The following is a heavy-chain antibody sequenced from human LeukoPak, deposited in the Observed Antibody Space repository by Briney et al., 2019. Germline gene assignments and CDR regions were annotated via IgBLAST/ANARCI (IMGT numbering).Heavy chain of an antibody. CDR3: ARLSEIHYDILTGYYSGYCDY. V-gene: IGHV4-34*01. D-gene: IGHD3-9*01. CDR2: INHSGST. J-gene: IGHJ4*02. Sequence: SETLSLTCGVYAGSFSGYHWTWIRLRPGKGLEWIGEINHSGSTNYNSSLKSRVTISIDTSKKQFSLKLSSVTAADTAVYYCARLSEIHYDILTGYYSGYCDYWGQGTLVTVSS. CDR1: AGSFSGYH.